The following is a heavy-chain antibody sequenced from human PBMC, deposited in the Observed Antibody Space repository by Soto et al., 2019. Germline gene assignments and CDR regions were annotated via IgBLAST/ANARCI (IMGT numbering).Heavy chain of an antibody. D-gene: IGHD5-12*01. CDR2: ISGSGGST. V-gene: IGHV3-23*01. J-gene: IGHJ4*02. Sequence: GGSLRLSCAASGFTFSSYAMSWVRQAPGKGLEWVSAISGSGGSTYYADSVKGRFPISRDNSKNTLYLQMNSLRAEDTAVYYCAKAWEYSGYDSLDYWGQGTLVTVSS. CDR3: AKAWEYSGYDSLDY. CDR1: GFTFSSYA.